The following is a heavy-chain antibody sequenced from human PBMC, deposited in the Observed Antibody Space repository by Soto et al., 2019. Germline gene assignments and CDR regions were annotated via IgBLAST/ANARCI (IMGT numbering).Heavy chain of an antibody. CDR2: ISAYNGNT. J-gene: IGHJ4*02. V-gene: IGHV1-18*01. D-gene: IGHD2-2*01. Sequence: ASVKVSCKASGYTFTSYGISWVRQAPGQGLEWMGWISAYNGNTNYAQKLQGRVTMTTDTSTSTAYMELRSLRSDDTAVYYCARDLGEVGYCSSTSCYVALLDYWGQGTLVPVS. CDR1: GYTFTSYG. CDR3: ARDLGEVGYCSSTSCYVALLDY.